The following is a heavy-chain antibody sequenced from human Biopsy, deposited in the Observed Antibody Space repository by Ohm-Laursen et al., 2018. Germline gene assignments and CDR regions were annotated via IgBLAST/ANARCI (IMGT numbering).Heavy chain of an antibody. Sequence: ASVKVSCNASGFSFTGYYIHWVRQAPGQGLEWMGWISPKSGGTNYAQKFQGNITMTKNTSMSTAYMEMSRLRSDDTAAYYCALQSVAQMKNFDYWGQGTLVTVSS. J-gene: IGHJ4*02. CDR3: ALQSVAQMKNFDY. CDR2: ISPKSGGT. V-gene: IGHV1-2*02. D-gene: IGHD6-19*01. CDR1: GFSFTGYY.